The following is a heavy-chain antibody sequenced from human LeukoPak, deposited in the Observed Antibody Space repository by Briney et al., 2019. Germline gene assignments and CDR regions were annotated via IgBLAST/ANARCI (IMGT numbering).Heavy chain of an antibody. V-gene: IGHV4-4*07. Sequence: PSETLSLTCTVSGGSISNYYWSWIRQPAPMGLEWIGRSYTSGSTNYNPSLKSRVTMSVDTSNNQFSLNLSSVTAADTDVYYCARTTARGAQLDYWGEGTLVTVSS. J-gene: IGHJ4*02. CDR1: GGSISNYY. CDR3: ARTTARGAQLDY. D-gene: IGHD1-26*01. CDR2: SYTSGST.